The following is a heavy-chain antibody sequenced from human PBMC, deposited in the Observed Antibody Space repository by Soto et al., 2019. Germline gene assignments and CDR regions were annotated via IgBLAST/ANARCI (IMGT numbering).Heavy chain of an antibody. J-gene: IGHJ4*02. Sequence: PGGSLRLSCAASGFAFDMYSMHWVRQTPGKGPEWVSRVSDDGARTDYADSVKGRFTISRDNAKNSLFLQMNSLRAEDTAVYYCTGGPRANSVGTGAFWGQGTLVTVSS. CDR1: GFAFDMYS. CDR2: VSDDGART. V-gene: IGHV3-74*01. CDR3: TGGPRANSVGTGAF. D-gene: IGHD3-10*01.